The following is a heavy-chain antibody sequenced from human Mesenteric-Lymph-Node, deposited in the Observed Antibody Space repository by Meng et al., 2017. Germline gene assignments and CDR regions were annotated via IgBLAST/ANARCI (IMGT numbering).Heavy chain of an antibody. V-gene: IGHV1-46*01. CDR1: GYNFIGYY. D-gene: IGHD2-15*01. CDR3: ARDAPRSRSGGRGLGFDP. Sequence: QVGLVQSEAEVKKPGASVKVSCKASGYNFIGYYIHWVRQAPGQGLEWMGIINPSGGSTSYAQKFQGRVTMTRDTSTSTVYMELSSLRSEDTAVYYCARDAPRSRSGGRGLGFDPWGQGTLVTVSS. J-gene: IGHJ5*02. CDR2: INPSGGST.